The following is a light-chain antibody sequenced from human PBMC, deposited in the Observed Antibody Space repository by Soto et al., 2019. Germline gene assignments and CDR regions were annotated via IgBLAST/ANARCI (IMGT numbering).Light chain of an antibody. CDR3: QQYSIWRT. CDR2: GAS. J-gene: IGKJ1*01. V-gene: IGKV3-15*01. Sequence: EIVITQSPATLSLSRGERATLSCRASESVSNNLAWYQQKAGQAPRLLIYGASTRATGIPARFSGSGSGTEFTLTISSLQSEDFAVYYCQQYSIWRTLGQGTKVDIK. CDR1: ESVSNN.